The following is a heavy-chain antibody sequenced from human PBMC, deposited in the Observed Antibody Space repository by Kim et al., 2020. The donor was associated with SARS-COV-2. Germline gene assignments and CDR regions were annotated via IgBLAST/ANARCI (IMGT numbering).Heavy chain of an antibody. CDR3: AKRLVSGTFDY. V-gene: IGHV3-23*01. Sequence: TYDADSVKGRFTISKDKSKNTLDLQMNSLRAEDTAIYYCAKRLVSGTFDYWGQGTLVTVSS. D-gene: IGHD1-20*01. CDR2: T. J-gene: IGHJ4*02.